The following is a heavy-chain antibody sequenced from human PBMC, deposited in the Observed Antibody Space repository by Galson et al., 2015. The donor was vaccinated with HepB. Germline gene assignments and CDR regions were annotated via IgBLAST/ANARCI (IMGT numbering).Heavy chain of an antibody. CDR1: GFTFSDHY. D-gene: IGHD5-24*01. J-gene: IGHJ2*01. CDR3: VRAKRDGYNLNWYFDL. CDR2: SNNEANAYAT. Sequence: SLRLSCAASGFTFSDHYMDWVRQAPGKGLEWVGRSNNEANAYATEYAAPVKGRFTFSRDDSKNSLYLQMNSLKSEDTAIYFCVRAKRDGYNLNWYFDLWGRGAQVTVSS. V-gene: IGHV3-72*01.